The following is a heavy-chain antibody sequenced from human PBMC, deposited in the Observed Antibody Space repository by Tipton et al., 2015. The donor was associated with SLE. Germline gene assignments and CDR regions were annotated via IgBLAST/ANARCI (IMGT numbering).Heavy chain of an antibody. CDR3: ARGGPGPYYGMDV. CDR1: GFTVSSSY. Sequence: SLRLSCAASGFTVSSSYMSWVRQAPGKGLEWVSIIYSGGSTYYADSVKGRFTISRNNSKNTVYLQMNSLRAEDTAVYYCARGGPGPYYGMDVWGQGTTVTVSS. V-gene: IGHV3-53*04. CDR2: IYSGGST. D-gene: IGHD5-12*01. J-gene: IGHJ6*02.